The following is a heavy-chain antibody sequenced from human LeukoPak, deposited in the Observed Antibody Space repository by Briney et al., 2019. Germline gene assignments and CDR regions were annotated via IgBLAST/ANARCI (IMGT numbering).Heavy chain of an antibody. Sequence: ASVKVSCKASGYTFTNYGISWVRQAPGQGLERMGWINVYTGKTDYAQRVQGRVTMTTDTSTNTAYMELRSLRSDDTAVYYCARDPPGLYYFDYWGQGTLVTVSS. CDR1: GYTFTNYG. V-gene: IGHV1-18*01. CDR3: ARDPPGLYYFDY. D-gene: IGHD3-16*01. J-gene: IGHJ4*02. CDR2: INVYTGKT.